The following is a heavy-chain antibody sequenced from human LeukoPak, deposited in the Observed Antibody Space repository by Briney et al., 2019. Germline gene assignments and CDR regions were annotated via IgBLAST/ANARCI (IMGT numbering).Heavy chain of an antibody. Sequence: GGSLRLSCTTSKFNFNSYGMTWVRQAPGKGLEWVSSISGSGGSTQYAAPVQGRFTISRDNSKNTLYLQMNSLRAEDTAVYYCAKDPNGDYIGTFDIWGQGTMVTVSS. CDR2: ISGSGGST. CDR3: AKDPNGDYIGTFDI. J-gene: IGHJ3*02. CDR1: KFNFNSYG. V-gene: IGHV3-23*01. D-gene: IGHD4-17*01.